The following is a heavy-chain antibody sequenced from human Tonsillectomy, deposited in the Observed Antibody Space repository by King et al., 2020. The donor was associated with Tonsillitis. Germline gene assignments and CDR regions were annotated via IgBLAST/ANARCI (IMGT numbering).Heavy chain of an antibody. Sequence: VQLVESGGVVVQPGGSLRLSWAASGFTFDDYTMHWVRQAPGKGLEWGSLISWDAGSTYYTDSGNGRLTMSRDNSTNSLYLQMNSVRSEDTALYYCAKEGGMATINGDFDYWGQGTLVTVSS. CDR3: AKEGGMATINGDFDY. CDR1: GFTFDDYT. J-gene: IGHJ4*02. D-gene: IGHD5-24*01. CDR2: ISWDAGST. V-gene: IGHV3-43*01.